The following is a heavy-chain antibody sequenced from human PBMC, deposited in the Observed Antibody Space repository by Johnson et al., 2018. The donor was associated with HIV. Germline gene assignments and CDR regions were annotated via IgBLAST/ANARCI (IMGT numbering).Heavy chain of an antibody. CDR2: IHSGGST. CDR3: AKDPGITMIAHAFDI. D-gene: IGHD3-22*01. Sequence: VQLVESGGGVVQPGRSLRLSCGASGFTFSDHWMQWVRQAPGKGLEWVSVIHSGGSTYCADSVKGRFTISRDNSKNTLYLQMNSLRAEDTAVYYCAKDPGITMIAHAFDIWGQGTMVTVSS. CDR1: GFTFSDHW. J-gene: IGHJ3*02. V-gene: IGHV3-66*01.